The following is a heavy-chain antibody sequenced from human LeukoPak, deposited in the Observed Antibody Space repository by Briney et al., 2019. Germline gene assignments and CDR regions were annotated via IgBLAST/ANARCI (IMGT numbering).Heavy chain of an antibody. Sequence: SVKVSCKASGGTFSSYAISWVRQAPGQGLEWMGGIIPIFGTANYAQKFQGRVTITTDESTSTAYMKLSSLRSEDTAVYYCARDRPGIYCSSTSCHRGWFDPWGQGTLVTVSS. CDR1: GGTFSSYA. CDR2: IIPIFGTA. D-gene: IGHD2-2*01. CDR3: ARDRPGIYCSSTSCHRGWFDP. J-gene: IGHJ5*02. V-gene: IGHV1-69*05.